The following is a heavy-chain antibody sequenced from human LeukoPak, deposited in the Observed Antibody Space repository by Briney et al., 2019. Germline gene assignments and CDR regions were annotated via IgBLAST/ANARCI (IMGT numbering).Heavy chain of an antibody. Sequence: GGSLRLSCAASGFTVTSYGMHWVRQAPGKGLEWVAFIRHDGSNKYYTDSVKGRFTISRDNSKNTLYLQTNSLRAEDTAVYYCAKDIAYYYDSSGPLFDNWGQGTLVTVSS. CDR2: IRHDGSNK. V-gene: IGHV3-30*02. J-gene: IGHJ4*02. CDR3: AKDIAYYYDSSGPLFDN. CDR1: GFTVTSYG. D-gene: IGHD3-22*01.